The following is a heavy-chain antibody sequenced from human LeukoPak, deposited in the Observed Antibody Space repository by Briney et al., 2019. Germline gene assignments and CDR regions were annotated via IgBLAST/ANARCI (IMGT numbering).Heavy chain of an antibody. Sequence: PGGSLRLSCAVSGFTLSINYMSCVREAPGKGRKWVSDIFGHGSTNYAESVQGRFHIPRHNSKKTLYLQMNSLRAEDTAVYYCATDRDYGGFDYWGQGTLVTVSS. CDR1: GFTLSINY. V-gene: IGHV3-53*01. CDR3: ATDRDYGGFDY. CDR2: IFGHGST. D-gene: IGHD4-23*01. J-gene: IGHJ4*02.